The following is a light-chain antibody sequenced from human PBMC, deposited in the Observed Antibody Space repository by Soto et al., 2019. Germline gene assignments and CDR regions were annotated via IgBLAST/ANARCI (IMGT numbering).Light chain of an antibody. CDR3: SSYTSSGTLEV. CDR2: EVR. Sequence: QSALTQPASVSGSPGQSITISCTGTRSDVGGYNFVSWYQQFPGKAPKLMIYEVRNRPSGISNRFSGSKSGNTASLTISVLQAEDEADYYCSSYTSSGTLEVFGTGTKVTVL. J-gene: IGLJ1*01. CDR1: RSDVGGYNF. V-gene: IGLV2-14*01.